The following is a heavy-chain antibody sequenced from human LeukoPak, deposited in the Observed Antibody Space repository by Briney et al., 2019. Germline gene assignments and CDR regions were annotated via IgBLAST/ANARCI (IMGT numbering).Heavy chain of an antibody. CDR3: ASPRIYYYDSSGYPLGY. D-gene: IGHD3-22*01. J-gene: IGHJ4*02. Sequence: GGSLRLSCAASGFTFSSYSMNWVRQAPGKGLEWVSAISGSGGSTYYADSVKGRFTISRDNSKNTLYLQMNSLRAEDTAVYYCASPRIYYYDSSGYPLGYWGQGTLVTVSS. V-gene: IGHV3-23*01. CDR2: ISGSGGST. CDR1: GFTFSSYS.